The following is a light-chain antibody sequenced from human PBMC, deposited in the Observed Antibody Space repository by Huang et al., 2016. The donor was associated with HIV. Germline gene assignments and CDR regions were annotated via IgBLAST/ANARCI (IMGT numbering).Light chain of an antibody. J-gene: IGKJ1*01. CDR3: QQYNNWPRT. Sequence: EIVMTQSPATLSVSPGERATLSCRASQSVSSNLAWYQQKPGQAPRLLIYVASTRATGIPARFSGSGSGTEFTLTISSLQSEDFALYYCQQYNNWPRTFGQGTKVEIK. V-gene: IGKV3-15*01. CDR1: QSVSSN. CDR2: VAS.